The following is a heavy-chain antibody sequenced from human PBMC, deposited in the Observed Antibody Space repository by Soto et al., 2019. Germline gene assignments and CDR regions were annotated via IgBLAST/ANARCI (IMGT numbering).Heavy chain of an antibody. V-gene: IGHV3-74*01. CDR3: ATGSSGPRKFDY. J-gene: IGHJ4*02. CDR1: GFTFSSYW. CDR2: IDSDGSST. D-gene: IGHD6-19*01. Sequence: PGGSLRLSCAASGFTFSSYWMHWVRQAPGKGLVWVSRIDSDGSSTSYADSVKGRFTISRDNAKNTLYLQMNSLRAEDTAVYYCATGSSGPRKFDYWGQGTLVTVSS.